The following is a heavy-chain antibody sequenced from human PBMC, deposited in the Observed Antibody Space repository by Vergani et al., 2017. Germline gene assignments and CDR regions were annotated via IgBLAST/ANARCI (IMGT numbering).Heavy chain of an antibody. V-gene: IGHV4-34*01. J-gene: IGHJ4*02. Sequence: QVQLQQWGAGLLKPSETLSLTCGVHGGSFSVYYWSWIRQSLGKGLEWIGAINDIGTTNYNPSLKSRVTISVDTSKTQFSLRLNSVTAADTAVYYCARFRGPDIVGTAFDHWAQGTLVTVSS. CDR1: GGSFSVYY. CDR2: INDIGTT. CDR3: ARFRGPDIVGTAFDH. D-gene: IGHD5-12*01.